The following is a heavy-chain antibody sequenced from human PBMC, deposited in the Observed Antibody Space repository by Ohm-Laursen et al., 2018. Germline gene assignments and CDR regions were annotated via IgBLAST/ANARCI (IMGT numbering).Heavy chain of an antibody. V-gene: IGHV3-30*03. CDR3: ASVTYYYDSSRAFDI. D-gene: IGHD3-22*01. CDR2: ISYDGSNK. CDR1: GFTFSGYG. J-gene: IGHJ3*02. Sequence: SLRLSCAASGFTFSGYGMHWVRQAPGKGLEWVAVISYDGSNKYYADSVKGRFTISRDNSKNTLYLQMNSLRAEDTAVYYCASVTYYYDSSRAFDIWGQGTMVTVSS.